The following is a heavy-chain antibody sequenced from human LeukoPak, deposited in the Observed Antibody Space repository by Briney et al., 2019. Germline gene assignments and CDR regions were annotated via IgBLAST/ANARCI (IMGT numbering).Heavy chain of an antibody. J-gene: IGHJ4*02. CDR2: ISSSSSYI. V-gene: IGHV3-21*01. CDR1: GLNLSSYS. Sequence: GGSLRLSCAASGLNLSSYSMDWVRQAPGMGLEWVSSISSSSSYIHYADSVKGRFTISRDNTKNSLYLQMNSLRAEDTAVYYCARFQGAHYWGQGTLVTVSS. CDR3: ARFQGAHY. D-gene: IGHD4/OR15-4a*01.